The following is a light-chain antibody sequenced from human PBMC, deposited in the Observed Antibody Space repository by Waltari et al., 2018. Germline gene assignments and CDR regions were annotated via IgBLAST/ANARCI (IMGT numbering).Light chain of an antibody. CDR1: QSVSSSY. V-gene: IGKV3-20*01. CDR2: GAS. CDR3: QQYATSPGA. Sequence: EIVLTQSPGTLSLSPGERATLSCRASQSVSSSYLAWYQQKPGQAPRLLIYGASSRATGIPDRFSGRGSGTDFTLTISRLGPEDFAVYYCQQYATSPGAFGQGTKVEIK. J-gene: IGKJ1*01.